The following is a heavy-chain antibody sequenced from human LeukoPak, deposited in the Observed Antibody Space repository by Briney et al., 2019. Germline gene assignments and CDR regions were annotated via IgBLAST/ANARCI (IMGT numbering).Heavy chain of an antibody. CDR2: ISWNSGSI. V-gene: IGHV3-9*01. D-gene: IGHD3-16*01. J-gene: IGHJ5*02. CDR1: GVTFSSYS. Sequence: GGSLRLSCAASGVTFSSYSMNWVRQAPGKGLEWVSGISWNSGSIGYADSVKGRFTISRDNAKNSLYLQMNSLRAEDTAVYYCAKAKGARLGELTWGQGTLVTVSS. CDR3: AKAKGARLGELT.